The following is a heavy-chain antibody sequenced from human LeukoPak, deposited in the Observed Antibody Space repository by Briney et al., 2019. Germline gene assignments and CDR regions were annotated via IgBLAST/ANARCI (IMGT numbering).Heavy chain of an antibody. CDR1: GFTFSSYA. CDR2: ISGSGGST. CDR3: AKVGYCSSTSCYLDAFDI. D-gene: IGHD2-2*01. Sequence: GGSLRLSCAASGFTFSSYAMSWVRQAPGKGLEWVSAISGSGGSTYYADSVKGRFTISRDNSKNTLYLQMNSLRAEDTAVYYCAKVGYCSSTSCYLDAFDIWGQGTMVTVSS. V-gene: IGHV3-23*01. J-gene: IGHJ3*02.